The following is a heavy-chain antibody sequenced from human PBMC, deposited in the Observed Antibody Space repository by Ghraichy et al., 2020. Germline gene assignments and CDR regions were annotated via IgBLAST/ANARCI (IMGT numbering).Heavy chain of an antibody. J-gene: IGHJ4*02. CDR3: ARVGGGGYSYGYYFDY. D-gene: IGHD5-18*01. CDR1: GFKFSDYY. CDR2: VSSRSTYT. V-gene: IGHV3-11*06. Sequence: SLNISCAASGFKFSDYYMSWIRQAPGKGPEWVALVSSRSTYTNYADSVKGRFTISRDNAKNSVYLQMNSLRVEDTAVYYCARVGGGGYSYGYYFDYWGQGTLVTVSS.